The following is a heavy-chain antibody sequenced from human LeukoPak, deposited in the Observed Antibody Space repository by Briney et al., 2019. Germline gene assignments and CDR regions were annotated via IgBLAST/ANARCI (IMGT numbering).Heavy chain of an antibody. V-gene: IGHV4-59*01. CDR3: ARGGGYASPIGY. CDR2: IYHSGST. D-gene: IGHD5-12*01. CDR1: GGSISTYY. J-gene: IGHJ4*02. Sequence: SETLSLTCTLPGGSISTYYWSWIRQPPGKGLEWIGYIYHSGSTNYNPSLQSRVTISVDTSKNQFSLKLSSGTAADTAVYYCARGGGYASPIGYWGQGALVTVSS.